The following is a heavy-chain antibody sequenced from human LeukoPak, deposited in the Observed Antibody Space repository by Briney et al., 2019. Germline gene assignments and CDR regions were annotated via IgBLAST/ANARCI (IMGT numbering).Heavy chain of an antibody. CDR2: INPNSGNT. CDR3: ARRGWVRGYSRSLFGY. CDR1: GYTFTGYY. D-gene: IGHD5-12*01. Sequence: ASVKVSCKASGYTFTGYYMHWVRQAPGQGLEWMGWINPNSGNTGYAQKFQDRVTMTRDTSISTAYMELSGLTSEDTAIYFCARRGWVRGYSRSLFGYWGQGSLVTVSS. V-gene: IGHV1-2*02. J-gene: IGHJ4*02.